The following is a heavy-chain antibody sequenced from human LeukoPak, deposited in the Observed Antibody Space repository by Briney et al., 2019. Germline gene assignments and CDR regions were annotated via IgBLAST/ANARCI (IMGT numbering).Heavy chain of an antibody. Sequence: GGSLRLSCVASGFTFSSYSMNWVRQAPGKGLEWVSSISPSSTYKYYADSLKGRFTISRDNAKNSLYLQVSSLRAEDTAVYYCARDPARAGFDAFDVWGQGTMVTVSS. D-gene: IGHD6-13*01. J-gene: IGHJ3*01. V-gene: IGHV3-21*01. CDR1: GFTFSSYS. CDR2: ISPSSTYK. CDR3: ARDPARAGFDAFDV.